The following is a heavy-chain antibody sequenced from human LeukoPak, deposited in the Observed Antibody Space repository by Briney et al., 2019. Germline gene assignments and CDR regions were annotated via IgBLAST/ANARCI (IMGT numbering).Heavy chain of an antibody. D-gene: IGHD5-12*01. CDR1: GFTFSNVW. V-gene: IGHV3-15*04. CDR2: IETTTVGGTT. J-gene: IGHJ5*02. Sequence: GGSLRLSCAASGFTFSNVWMTWVRQAPGKGLECVGRIETTTVGGTTDYAAPVKGRFTISRDDSKNMVYLQMKSLQTEDTAVYYCTTDFFQGYSGSWGQGTLVTVSS. CDR3: TTDFFQGYSGS.